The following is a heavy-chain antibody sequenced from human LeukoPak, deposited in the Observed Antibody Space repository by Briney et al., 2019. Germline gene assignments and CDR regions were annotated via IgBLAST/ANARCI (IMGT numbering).Heavy chain of an antibody. V-gene: IGHV3-53*01. CDR2: IYSGGST. CDR1: GFTVSSDS. D-gene: IGHD2-15*01. CDR3: TRCSGGSCYSAFDY. Sequence: GGSLRLSCTVSGFTVSSDSMSWVRQAPGKGLEWVSFIYSGGSTHYSDSVKGRFTISRDNSKNTLYLQMNSLRAEDTAVYYCTRCSGGSCYSAFDYWGQGTLVTVSS. J-gene: IGHJ4*02.